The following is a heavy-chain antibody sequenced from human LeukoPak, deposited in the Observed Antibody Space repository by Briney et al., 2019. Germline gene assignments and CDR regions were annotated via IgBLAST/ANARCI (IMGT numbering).Heavy chain of an antibody. D-gene: IGHD3-10*02. V-gene: IGHV3-23*01. CDR3: AELGITMIGGV. Sequence: PGVSLRLSCAASGFTFSSSAMSWVRQSPGKGLEWVSSICGSGGSPYYADSVKGRFTISRDNSKNTLYLQMNSLRAEDTAVYYCAELGITMIGGVWGKGTTVTISS. CDR2: ICGSGGSP. J-gene: IGHJ6*04. CDR1: GFTFSSSA.